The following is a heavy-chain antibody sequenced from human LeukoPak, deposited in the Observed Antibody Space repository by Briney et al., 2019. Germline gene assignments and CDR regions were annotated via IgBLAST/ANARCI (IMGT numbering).Heavy chain of an antibody. J-gene: IGHJ3*02. Sequence: GGSLRLSCAASGFTFSTYDMHWVRQATGKGLEWVSGIGTAGDTYYPGSVKGRFTISRDNAKNSLYLQMNSLRAEDTAVYYCARVSVEIVFDIWGQGTMVTVSP. CDR2: IGTAGDT. V-gene: IGHV3-13*01. CDR1: GFTFSTYD. D-gene: IGHD5-24*01. CDR3: ARVSVEIVFDI.